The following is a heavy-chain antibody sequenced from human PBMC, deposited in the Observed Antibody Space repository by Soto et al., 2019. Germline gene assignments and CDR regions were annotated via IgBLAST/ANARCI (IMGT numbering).Heavy chain of an antibody. CDR1: GFTFSSYT. V-gene: IGHV3-23*01. CDR2: VTGSGGAT. Sequence: PGGSLRLSCAASGFTFSSYTMNWVRQAPGKGLEWVSGVTGSGGATYYADSVKGRFTISRDNSKNTLYLQMSSLRAEDTAVYYCASGHCGSSSCFRMDVWGQGTTVTVSS. J-gene: IGHJ6*02. D-gene: IGHD2-2*03. CDR3: ASGHCGSSSCFRMDV.